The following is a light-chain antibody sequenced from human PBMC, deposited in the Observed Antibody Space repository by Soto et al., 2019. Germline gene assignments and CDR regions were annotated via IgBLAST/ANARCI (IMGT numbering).Light chain of an antibody. J-gene: IGKJ1*01. CDR3: HQYGGSPGT. CDR1: QSVSSNY. CDR2: DAS. Sequence: EIVLTQSPGTLSLSPGGRASLSCRASQSVSSNYLAWYQQRPGQAPRLLIYDASSRATGVPDRFSGSGSGTDFTLTISRLEPEDFAVYYCHQYGGSPGTLGQGTKVDIK. V-gene: IGKV3-20*01.